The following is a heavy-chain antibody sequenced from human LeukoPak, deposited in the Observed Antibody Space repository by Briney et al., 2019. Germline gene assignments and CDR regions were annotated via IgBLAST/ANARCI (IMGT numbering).Heavy chain of an antibody. V-gene: IGHV4-34*01. Sequence: PSETLSLTCAVYGGSFSGYYWSWIRQPPGKWLEWIGEINHSGSTNYNPSLKSRVSISVDTSKKQFSLKLSSVTAADTAVYYCARGLEDSEGGYWGQGTLVTVSS. D-gene: IGHD3-3*01. J-gene: IGHJ4*02. CDR2: INHSGST. CDR3: ARGLEDSEGGY. CDR1: GGSFSGYY.